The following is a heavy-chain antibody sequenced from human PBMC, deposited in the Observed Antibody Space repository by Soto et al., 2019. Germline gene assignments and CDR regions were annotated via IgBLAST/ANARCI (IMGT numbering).Heavy chain of an antibody. D-gene: IGHD2-2*01. J-gene: IGHJ4*02. CDR2: INGDGSSI. CDR1: GFTFSSYW. Sequence: GGSLRLSCAASGFTFSSYWMHWVRQAPGKGLVWVSRINGDGSSISYADSVKGRFTISRDNAKNTLYLQMNSLRAEDTAVYYCAREGGPYCSRTSCLRPFDYWGQGTRVTVSS. CDR3: AREGGPYCSRTSCLRPFDY. V-gene: IGHV3-74*01.